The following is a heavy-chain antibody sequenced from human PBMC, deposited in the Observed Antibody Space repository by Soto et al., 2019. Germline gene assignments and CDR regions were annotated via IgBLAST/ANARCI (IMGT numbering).Heavy chain of an antibody. Sequence: PQAPGKGLEWVAVISYDGSNKYYVDSVKGRFTISRDNAKNSLYLQMNSLRAEDTAVYYCASTGGPGDDYWGQGTLVTVSS. D-gene: IGHD7-27*01. J-gene: IGHJ4*02. V-gene: IGHV3-33*05. CDR2: ISYDGSNK. CDR3: ASTGGPGDDY.